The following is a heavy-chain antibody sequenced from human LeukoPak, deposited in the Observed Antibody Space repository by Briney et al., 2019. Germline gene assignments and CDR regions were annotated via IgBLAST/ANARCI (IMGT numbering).Heavy chain of an antibody. Sequence: SETLSLTCTVSGGSISSGSYYWSWIRQPAGKGLEWIGRIYTSGSINYNPSLKSRVTISVDTSKNQFSLKLSSVTAADTAVYYCARGGRKNNWFDPWGQGTLVTVSS. CDR3: ARGGRKNNWFDP. J-gene: IGHJ5*02. V-gene: IGHV4-61*02. CDR1: GGSISSGSYY. CDR2: IYTSGSI.